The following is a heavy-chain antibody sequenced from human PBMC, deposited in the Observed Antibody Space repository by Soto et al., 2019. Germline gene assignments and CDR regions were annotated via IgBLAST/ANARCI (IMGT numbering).Heavy chain of an antibody. V-gene: IGHV1-8*01. D-gene: IGHD4-17*01. CDR2: MNPNSGNT. J-gene: IGHJ6*03. CDR3: ARVSARSTVTTRAKKAGIGYYYMDV. CDR1: GYTFTSYD. Sequence: GASVKVSCKASGYTFTSYDINWVRQATGQGLEWMGWMNPNSGNTGYAQKFQGRVTMTRNTSISTAYMELSSLRSEDTAVYYCARVSARSTVTTRAKKAGIGYYYMDVWGKGTTVTVSS.